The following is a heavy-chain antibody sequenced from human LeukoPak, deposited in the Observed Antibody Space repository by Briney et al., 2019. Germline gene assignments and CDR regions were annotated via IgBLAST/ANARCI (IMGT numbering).Heavy chain of an antibody. Sequence: GASVKVSCKASGYTFTSYDINWVRQATGQGLEWMGWMNPNSGNTGYAQKFQSRVTMTRDTSISTAYMELSSLGSEDTAVYYCARGGPEGQLRYFDWGQGTLVTVSS. V-gene: IGHV1-8*01. CDR1: GYTFTSYD. D-gene: IGHD3-9*01. CDR2: MNPNSGNT. CDR3: ARGGPEGQLRYFD. J-gene: IGHJ4*02.